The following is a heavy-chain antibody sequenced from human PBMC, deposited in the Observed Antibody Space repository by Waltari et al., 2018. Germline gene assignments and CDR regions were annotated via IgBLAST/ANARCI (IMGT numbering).Heavy chain of an antibody. Sequence: QVQLVESGGGLVKPGRSLRLSCATSGFTFSDYYMTWIRQAPGNVLGWVAFISDTGSTIHYADSVKGRFTIARDNAKNSLYLQMNSLRAEDTAVYYCATHHYYGSGSNPNEYWGQGTLVTVSS. CDR2: ISDTGSTI. J-gene: IGHJ4*02. CDR1: GFTFSDYY. V-gene: IGHV3-11*04. D-gene: IGHD3-10*01. CDR3: ATHHYYGSGSNPNEY.